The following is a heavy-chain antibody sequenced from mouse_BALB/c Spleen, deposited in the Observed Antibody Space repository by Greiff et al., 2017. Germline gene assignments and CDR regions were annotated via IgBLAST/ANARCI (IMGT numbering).Heavy chain of an antibody. CDR2: ISYSGST. CDR1: GYSITSDYA. CDR3: ARAYGNYDAWFAY. Sequence: EVQLQQSGPGLVKPSQSLSLTCTVTGYSITSDYAWNWIRQFPGNKLEWMGYISYSGSTSYNPSLKSRISITRDTPKNQFFLQLNSVTTEDTATYYCARAYGNYDAWFAYWGQGTLVTVSA. D-gene: IGHD2-1*01. J-gene: IGHJ3*01. V-gene: IGHV3-2*02.